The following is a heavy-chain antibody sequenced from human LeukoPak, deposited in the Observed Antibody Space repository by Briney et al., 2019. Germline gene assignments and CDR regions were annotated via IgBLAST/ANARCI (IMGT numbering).Heavy chain of an antibody. CDR2: ISWNSGSI. D-gene: IGHD3-16*01. J-gene: IGHJ4*02. V-gene: IGHV3-9*01. Sequence: GRSLRLSCAASGFTFDDYAMHWVRQAPGKGLEWVSGISWNSGSIGYADSVKGRFTISRDNAKNSLYLQMNSLGAEDTALYYCAKAYASPGYFDYWGQGTLVTVSS. CDR3: AKAYASPGYFDY. CDR1: GFTFDDYA.